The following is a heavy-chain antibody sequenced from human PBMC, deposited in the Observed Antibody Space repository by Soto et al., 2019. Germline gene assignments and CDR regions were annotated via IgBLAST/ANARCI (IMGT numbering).Heavy chain of an antibody. Sequence: GGSLRLSCAASGFTFSSYSMNWVRQAPGKGLEWVSSISSSSSYIYYADSVKGRFTISRDNAKNSLYLQMNSLRAEDTAVYYCARPLPGGIAAADVWGKGTTVTVSS. V-gene: IGHV3-21*01. CDR3: ARPLPGGIAAADV. CDR2: ISSSSSYI. D-gene: IGHD6-13*01. CDR1: GFTFSSYS. J-gene: IGHJ6*04.